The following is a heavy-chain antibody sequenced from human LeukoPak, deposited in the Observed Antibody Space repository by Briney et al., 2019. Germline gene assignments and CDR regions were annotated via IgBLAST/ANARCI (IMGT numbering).Heavy chain of an antibody. CDR3: ARSYRYYFDY. V-gene: IGHV3-30*02. J-gene: IGHJ4*02. Sequence: GGSLRLSCAASGFTFNTYGMHWVRQAPGKGLEWVALIRLDITTQYYADSVKGRFAISRDNSHNTLYLQMNSLRAEDTAVYYCARSYRYYFDYWGQGTLVTVSS. CDR2: IRLDITTQ. CDR1: GFTFNTYG. D-gene: IGHD1-26*01.